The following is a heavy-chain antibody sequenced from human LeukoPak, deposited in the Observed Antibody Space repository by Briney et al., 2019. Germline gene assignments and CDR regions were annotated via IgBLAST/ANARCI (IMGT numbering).Heavy chain of an antibody. V-gene: IGHV3-66*01. D-gene: IGHD5-12*01. CDR2: IDSGGTT. Sequence: HPGGSLRLSCAASGFTVSSNYMSWVRQAPGKGLEWVSIIDSGGTTYSADSVKGRFTISRDKSKNTLYLQMNGLRAEDTAVYYCARGLSGYDPQFDYWGQGTLVTVSS. CDR1: GFTVSSNY. CDR3: ARGLSGYDPQFDY. J-gene: IGHJ4*02.